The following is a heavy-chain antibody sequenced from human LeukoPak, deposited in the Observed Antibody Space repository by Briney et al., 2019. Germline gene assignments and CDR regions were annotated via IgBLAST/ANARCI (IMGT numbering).Heavy chain of an antibody. V-gene: IGHV3-33*01. CDR3: ARSQQGNGNWFDP. CDR2: IWYDGTNK. CDR1: GFTLSSYG. Sequence: GGSLRLSCAASGFTLSSYGMHWVRQAPGKGLEWVAVIWYDGTNKFYADSVKGRFTISRDNSKNTLYLQMNSLRAEDTAVYYCARSQQGNGNWFDPWGQGTLVTVSS. J-gene: IGHJ5*02. D-gene: IGHD6-13*01.